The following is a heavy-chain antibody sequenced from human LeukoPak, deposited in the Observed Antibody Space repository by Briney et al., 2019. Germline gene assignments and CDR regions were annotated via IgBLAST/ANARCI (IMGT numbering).Heavy chain of an antibody. Sequence: GASVKVSCKASGCTFISYGLTWVRQAPGQGLEWMGWISTYNGYTKYAQKLQGRVTMTTDTSTSTAYMELKSLRSDDTAVYYCARGPMVRGVIGDAFDIWGQGTMVTVSS. D-gene: IGHD3-10*01. CDR1: GCTFISYG. CDR3: ARGPMVRGVIGDAFDI. J-gene: IGHJ3*02. V-gene: IGHV1-18*01. CDR2: ISTYNGYT.